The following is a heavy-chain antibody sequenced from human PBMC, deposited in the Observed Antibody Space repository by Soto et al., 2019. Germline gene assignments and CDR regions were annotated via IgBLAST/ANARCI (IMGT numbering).Heavy chain of an antibody. J-gene: IGHJ6*01. CDR3: ARDRSYAMEV. Sequence: PWGSLRFSCVTSPFSTSDHWMPSARQAPGEGLVWVSCINGDASSTTYADSVKGRFTISRDDAKNTVYLQMTSLRAEDTAVYFCARDRSYAMEVWGQGTRVTVSS. V-gene: IGHV3-74*01. CDR1: PFSTSDHW. CDR2: INGDASST.